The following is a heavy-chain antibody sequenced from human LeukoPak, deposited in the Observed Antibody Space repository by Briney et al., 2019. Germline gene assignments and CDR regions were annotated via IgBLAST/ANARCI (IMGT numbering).Heavy chain of an antibody. Sequence: PSETLSLTCAVYGGSFSGYYWSWIRRPPGKGLEWIGEINHSGSTNYNPSLKSRVTISVDTSKNQFSLKLSSVTAADTAVYYCARGYDFWSGYYLSLPYFDYWGQGTLVTVSS. CDR3: ARGYDFWSGYYLSLPYFDY. CDR1: GGSFSGYY. D-gene: IGHD3-3*01. V-gene: IGHV4-34*01. CDR2: INHSGST. J-gene: IGHJ4*02.